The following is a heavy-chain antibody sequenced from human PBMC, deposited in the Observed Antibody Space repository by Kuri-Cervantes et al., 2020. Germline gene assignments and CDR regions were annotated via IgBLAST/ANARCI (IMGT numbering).Heavy chain of an antibody. D-gene: IGHD4-17*01. J-gene: IGHJ4*02. CDR3: ARLPTVTTSFDY. V-gene: IGHV4-34*01. CDR1: GGSFSSYY. Sequence: SETLSLTCAVYGGSFSSYYWNWIRQPPGKGLEWIGEINHSGSTDYNPSLKSRITISVDTSKNQFSLKLSSVTAADTAVYYCARLPTVTTSFDYWGQGTLVTVSS. CDR2: INHSGST.